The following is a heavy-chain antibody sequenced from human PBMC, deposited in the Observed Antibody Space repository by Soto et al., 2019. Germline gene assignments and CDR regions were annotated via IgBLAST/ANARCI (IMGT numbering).Heavy chain of an antibody. D-gene: IGHD5-12*01. CDR2: IYHSGST. CDR3: ARESGLMMATIEFDY. Sequence: QVQLQESGPGLVKPSQTLSLTCTVSGGSISSGDYYWSWIRQPPGKGLEWIGYIYHSGSTYYNPSLKSRVTISVDTSKNQFSLKLSSVTAADTAVYYCARESGLMMATIEFDYWGHGTLVTVSS. V-gene: IGHV4-30-4*01. CDR1: GGSISSGDYY. J-gene: IGHJ4*01.